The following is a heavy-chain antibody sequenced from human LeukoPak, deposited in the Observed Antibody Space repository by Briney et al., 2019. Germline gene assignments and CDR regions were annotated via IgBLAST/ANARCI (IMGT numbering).Heavy chain of an antibody. CDR2: ISSSSSYI. Sequence: PGGSLRLSCAASGFTFSSYSMNWVRQAPGKGLEWVSSISSSSSYIYYADSVKGRFTISRDNAKNSLYLQMNSLRAEDTAVYYCARHRGTVTTDFDYWGQGTLVTVSS. J-gene: IGHJ4*02. CDR1: GFTFSSYS. CDR3: ARHRGTVTTDFDY. V-gene: IGHV3-21*01. D-gene: IGHD4-17*01.